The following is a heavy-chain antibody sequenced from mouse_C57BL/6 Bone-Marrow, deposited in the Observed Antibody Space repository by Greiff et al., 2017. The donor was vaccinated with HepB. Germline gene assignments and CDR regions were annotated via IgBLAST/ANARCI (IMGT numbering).Heavy chain of an antibody. CDR2: LSSGGSYT. V-gene: IGHV5-6*01. D-gene: IGHD2-4*01. Sequence: EVQRVESGGDLVKPGGSLKLSCAASGFTFSSYGMSWVRQTPDKRLEWVATLSSGGSYTYYPDSVKGRFTISRDNAKNSLYLQMSSLKSEDTAMYYCARAYDYDGGYYYAMDYWGQGTSVTVSS. J-gene: IGHJ4*01. CDR3: ARAYDYDGGYYYAMDY. CDR1: GFTFSSYG.